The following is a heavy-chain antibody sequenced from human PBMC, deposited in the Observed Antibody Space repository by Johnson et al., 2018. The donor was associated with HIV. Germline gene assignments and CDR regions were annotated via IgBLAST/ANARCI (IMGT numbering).Heavy chain of an antibody. J-gene: IGHJ3*02. Sequence: QVQLVESGGGVVQPGRSLRLSCAASGFTFSSYAMHWVRQAPGKGLEWVAVISYDGSNKYYADSVKGRFTISRDNSKNTLYLQMNSLRAEDTAVYYCAREGDSSGMVFLDACDIWGQGTMVTVSS. CDR1: GFTFSSYA. V-gene: IGHV3-30*04. CDR2: ISYDGSNK. D-gene: IGHD3-22*01. CDR3: AREGDSSGMVFLDACDI.